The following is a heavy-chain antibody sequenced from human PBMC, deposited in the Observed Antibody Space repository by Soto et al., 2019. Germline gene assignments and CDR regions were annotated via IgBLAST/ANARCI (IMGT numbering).Heavy chain of an antibody. CDR1: GYMFNRYG. V-gene: IGHV1-18*01. Sequence: QVQLVQSGGEVKKPGASVKVSCRASGYMFNRYGVSWVRQAPGQGLEWMGWITADIGNTNYAQKFQGRVTMTTDTPTSTAYMELRSLRSDDTAVYYCATGGVTWVRGYFAFLGQGTLVTVSS. D-gene: IGHD3-10*01. CDR2: ITADIGNT. CDR3: ATGGVTWVRGYFAF. J-gene: IGHJ4*02.